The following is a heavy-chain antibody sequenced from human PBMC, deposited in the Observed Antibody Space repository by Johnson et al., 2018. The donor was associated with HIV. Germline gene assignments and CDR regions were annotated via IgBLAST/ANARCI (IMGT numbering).Heavy chain of an antibody. V-gene: IGHV3-30*03. CDR1: GLSFSNFG. CDR2: ISFDGNLK. Sequence: QVKLVESGGGVVQPGKSLTLSCLGSGLSFSNFGIHWVRQAPGKGPEWVAVISFDGNLKKYADSVKGRFTISRDSSKNMLYLQMNSLRTEDTAVYYCGRDINYSNYVTDAFDIWGQGTVVTVSS. J-gene: IGHJ3*02. CDR3: GRDINYSNYVTDAFDI. D-gene: IGHD4-11*01.